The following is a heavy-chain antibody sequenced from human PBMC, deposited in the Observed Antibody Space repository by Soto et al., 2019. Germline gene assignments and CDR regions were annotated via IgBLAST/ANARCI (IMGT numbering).Heavy chain of an antibody. V-gene: IGHV3-23*01. CDR2: ITGSGGDT. CDR3: AKGSASGSPYYFDF. D-gene: IGHD6-25*01. Sequence: DVQLLESGGNLVQRGGSLRLSCTGSGFTFMNYAMSWVRLAPGTGLEWVSAITGSGGDTFHADSVKGRFTISRDNSKNTLYLQMNSLRAEDMAVYYCAKGSASGSPYYFDFWGQGTLVTVSS. CDR1: GFTFMNYA. J-gene: IGHJ4*02.